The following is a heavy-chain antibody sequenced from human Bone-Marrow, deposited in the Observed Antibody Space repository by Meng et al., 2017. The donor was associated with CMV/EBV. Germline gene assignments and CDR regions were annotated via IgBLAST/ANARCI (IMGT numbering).Heavy chain of an antibody. Sequence: SETLSLTCTVSGGSIRSDYWSWIRQPPGKGLEWIGFVYYSGITNYNPSLKSRVTISVDTSNNQFSLKLNPVTAADTAVYYCVRALGYCSSSSCPGFYYFAYWGQGHLVNVSS. CDR2: VYYSGIT. CDR3: VRALGYCSSSSCPGFYYFAY. CDR1: GGSIRSDY. D-gene: IGHD2-2*01. J-gene: IGHJ4*02. V-gene: IGHV4-59*01.